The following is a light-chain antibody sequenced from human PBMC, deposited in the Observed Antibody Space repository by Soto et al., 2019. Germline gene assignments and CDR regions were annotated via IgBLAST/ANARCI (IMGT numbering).Light chain of an antibody. CDR1: QSVSSSY. V-gene: IGKV3D-20*02. CDR2: GAS. J-gene: IGKJ4*01. CDR3: QQRSNWPQLG. Sequence: EIVLTQSPGTLSLSPGERATLSCRASQSVSSSYLAWYQQKPGQAPRLLIYGASITATGIPDRFSGSGSGTDFTLTISSLEPEDFAVYYCQQRSNWPQLGFGGGTKVDIK.